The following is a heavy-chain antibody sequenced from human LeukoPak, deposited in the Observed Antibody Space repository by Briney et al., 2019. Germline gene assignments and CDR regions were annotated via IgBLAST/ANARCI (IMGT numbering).Heavy chain of an antibody. CDR3: ARVTGGGYPLGY. CDR1: GFTFSSYA. V-gene: IGHV3-23*01. J-gene: IGHJ4*02. D-gene: IGHD5-12*01. Sequence: GGSLRLSCAASGFTFSSYAMSWVRQAPGKGLEWVSTISDSGGNTYYADSVEGRFTISRDNSKNTLYLQMNSLRADDTAVYYCARVTGGGYPLGYWGQGTLVTVSS. CDR2: ISDSGGNT.